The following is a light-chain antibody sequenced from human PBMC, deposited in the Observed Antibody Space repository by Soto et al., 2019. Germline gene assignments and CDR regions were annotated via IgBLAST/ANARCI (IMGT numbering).Light chain of an antibody. CDR2: DAS. CDR3: QQYKSYST. J-gene: IGKJ4*01. CDR1: QSISWW. Sequence: DIQMTQSPSTLSASIGDRVTITCRASQSISWWLAWYQKKPGKAPKLLIYDASTLQSGVPSRLSGSGSGTEFTLTISSLQPDDFATYYCQQYKSYSTFGGGTKVEIK. V-gene: IGKV1-5*01.